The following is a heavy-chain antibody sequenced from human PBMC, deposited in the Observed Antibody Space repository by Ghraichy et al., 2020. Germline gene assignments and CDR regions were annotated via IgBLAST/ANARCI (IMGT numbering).Heavy chain of an antibody. V-gene: IGHV4-30-4*01. CDR2: IYYSGST. CDR3: ARGGTYYYDSSGPSDAEYFQH. D-gene: IGHD3-22*01. J-gene: IGHJ1*01. Sequence: SETLSLTCTVSGGSISSGDYYWSWIRQPPGKGLEWIGYIYYSGSTYYNPSLKSRVTISVDTSKNQFSLKLSSVTAADTAVYYCARGGTYYYDSSGPSDAEYFQHWGQGTLVTVSS. CDR1: GGSISSGDYY.